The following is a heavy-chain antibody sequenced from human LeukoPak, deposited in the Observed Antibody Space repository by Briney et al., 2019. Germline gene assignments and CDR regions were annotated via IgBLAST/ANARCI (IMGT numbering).Heavy chain of an antibody. D-gene: IGHD1-26*01. Sequence: PGGSLRLSCAASGFTFSSYAMSWARRAPGKGLEWVSAISGSGGRTYYADSVKGRFTISRDNSMDTLYLQMNSLRADDTAVYYCTKGARWELPLDYWGQGTLVTVSS. CDR2: ISGSGGRT. CDR3: TKGARWELPLDY. J-gene: IGHJ4*02. CDR1: GFTFSSYA. V-gene: IGHV3-23*01.